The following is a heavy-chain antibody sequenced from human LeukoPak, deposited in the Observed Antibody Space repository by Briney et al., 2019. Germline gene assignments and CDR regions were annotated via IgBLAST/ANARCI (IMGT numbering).Heavy chain of an antibody. V-gene: IGHV3-23*01. J-gene: IGHJ3*02. D-gene: IGHD3-10*01. CDR2: INGGGDIM. CDR1: GFSLRPYD. Sequence: GGSLRLSCAASGFSLRPYDLIWVRQAPGKGLDWVSIINGGGDIMMYEDSVKGRFTISRDNSKNTFYLQMNSLRVEDTAVYYCAMRDRESGLDIWGQGTMVTVSS. CDR3: AMRDRESGLDI.